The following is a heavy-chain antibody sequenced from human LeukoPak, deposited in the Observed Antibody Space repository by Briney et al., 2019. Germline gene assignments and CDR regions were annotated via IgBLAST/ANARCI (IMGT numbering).Heavy chain of an antibody. Sequence: GASVKVSCKASGYTFTSYGISWVRQAPGQGLEWMGWISAYNGNTNYAQKLQGRVTMTTDTSTSTAYMELSSLRSEDTAVYYCAGTGYTSGWYAEGWLDPWGQGTLVTVSS. CDR1: GYTFTSYG. CDR3: AGTGYTSGWYAEGWLDP. J-gene: IGHJ5*02. D-gene: IGHD6-19*01. V-gene: IGHV1-18*01. CDR2: ISAYNGNT.